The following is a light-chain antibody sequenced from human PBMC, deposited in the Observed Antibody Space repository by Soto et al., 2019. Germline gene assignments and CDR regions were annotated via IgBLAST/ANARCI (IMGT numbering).Light chain of an antibody. CDR2: DAS. J-gene: IGKJ1*01. CDR1: QCISSW. Sequence: DIQMTQSPSTLSASVGDRVTITCRASQCISSWLAWYQQKSGKAPKVLIYDASRLESGVPSRVSGSGSGTEFTLTISSLQPDDFATYSCKQYNSYSWTFGQGTKVEIK. CDR3: KQYNSYSWT. V-gene: IGKV1-5*01.